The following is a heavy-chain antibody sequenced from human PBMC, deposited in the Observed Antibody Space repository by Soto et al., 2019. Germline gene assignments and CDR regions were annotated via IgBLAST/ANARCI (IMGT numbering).Heavy chain of an antibody. CDR1: SGDC. V-gene: IGHV4-39*01. D-gene: IGHD5-12*01. J-gene: IGHJ4*02. CDR3: DSLRYSSTSFGS. CDR2: IYDSGTT. Sequence: SGDCRSWNPQPPGKGLEWIGSIYDSGTTYYNPSLKSRVTISVDTSKNQFSLNLTSVTAADTAIFAGDSLRYSSTSFGSWLQGTIVTVSS.